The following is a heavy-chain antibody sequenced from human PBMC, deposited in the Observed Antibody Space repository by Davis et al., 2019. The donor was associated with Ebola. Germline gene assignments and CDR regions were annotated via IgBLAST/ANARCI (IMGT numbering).Heavy chain of an antibody. Sequence: GESLKISCAASGFTFTSYSMTWVRQAPGKGLEWVSGISGSGSTYYADSVKGRFTFSRDNSKNTLYLQMNSLRAEDTAIYYCAKGSLYGSRSITAGMDVWGQGTTVIVSS. J-gene: IGHJ6*02. V-gene: IGHV3-23*01. D-gene: IGHD4-17*01. CDR1: GFTFTSYS. CDR2: ISGSGST. CDR3: AKGSLYGSRSITAGMDV.